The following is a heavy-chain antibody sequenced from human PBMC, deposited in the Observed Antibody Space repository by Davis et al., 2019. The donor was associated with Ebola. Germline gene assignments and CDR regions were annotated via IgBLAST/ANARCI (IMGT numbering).Heavy chain of an antibody. CDR1: GYSFTSYW. Sequence: GGSLRLSCKGSGYSFTSYWISWVRQMPGKGLEWMGRIDPSDSYTNDSPSFQGHVTISADKSTSTAYLQWSSLKASDTAMYYCARQEEWLNYYFDYWGQGTLVTVSS. V-gene: IGHV5-10-1*01. D-gene: IGHD5-12*01. CDR2: IDPSDSYT. CDR3: ARQEEWLNYYFDY. J-gene: IGHJ4*02.